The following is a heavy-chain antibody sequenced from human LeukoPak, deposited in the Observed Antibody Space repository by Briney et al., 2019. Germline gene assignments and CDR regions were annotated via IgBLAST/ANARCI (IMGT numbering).Heavy chain of an antibody. D-gene: IGHD6-19*01. V-gene: IGHV3-7*01. CDR3: ARDRGFGVPVAGYDY. CDR2: IKQDGSEK. J-gene: IGHJ4*02. Sequence: GGSLRLSCASSGFTFSSYWMSWVRQAPGKGLEWVANIKQDGSEKYYVDSVKGRFTISRDNATNSLYLQMNCLRAEDTAVYYCARDRGFGVPVAGYDYWGQGTLVTVSS. CDR1: GFTFSSYW.